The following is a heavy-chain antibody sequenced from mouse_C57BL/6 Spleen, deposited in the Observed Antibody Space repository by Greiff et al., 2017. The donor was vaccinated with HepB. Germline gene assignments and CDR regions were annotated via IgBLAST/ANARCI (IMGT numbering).Heavy chain of an antibody. CDR2: ISSGSSTI. D-gene: IGHD4-1*01. Sequence: EVKLMESGGGLVKPGGSLKLSCAASGFTFSDYGMHWVRQAPEKGLEWVAYISSGSSTIYYADTVKGRFTISRDNAKNTLCLQMTSLRSEDTAMYYCARNWDGNAMDDWGQGTSVTVSS. J-gene: IGHJ4*01. CDR1: GFTFSDYG. V-gene: IGHV5-17*01. CDR3: ARNWDGNAMDD.